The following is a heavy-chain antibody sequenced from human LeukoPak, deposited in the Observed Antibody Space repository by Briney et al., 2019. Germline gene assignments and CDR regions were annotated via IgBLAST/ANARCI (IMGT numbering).Heavy chain of an antibody. J-gene: IGHJ4*02. V-gene: IGHV4-59*01. CDR2: IYNSGST. Sequence: SETLSLTCTVSGGSISSYYWSWIRQPPGKGLEWIGYIYNSGSTNYNPSLKSRVTISVDTSKNQFSLKLSSVTAADTAVYYCARSPWGPYFDYWGQGTLVTVSS. D-gene: IGHD3-16*01. CDR1: GGSISSYY. CDR3: ARSPWGPYFDY.